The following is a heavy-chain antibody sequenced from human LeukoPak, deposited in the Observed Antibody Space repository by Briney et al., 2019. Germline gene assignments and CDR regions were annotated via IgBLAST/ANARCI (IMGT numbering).Heavy chain of an antibody. V-gene: IGHV3-48*04. Sequence: GGSLRLSCAASGFTFSSYSMNWVRQAPGKGLEWVSYISSSSSTIYYADSVKGRFTISRDNAKNSLYLQMNSLRAEDTAVYYCARNDYYDSSGYVIDYWGQGTLVTVSS. D-gene: IGHD3-22*01. J-gene: IGHJ4*02. CDR1: GFTFSSYS. CDR3: ARNDYYDSSGYVIDY. CDR2: ISSSSSTI.